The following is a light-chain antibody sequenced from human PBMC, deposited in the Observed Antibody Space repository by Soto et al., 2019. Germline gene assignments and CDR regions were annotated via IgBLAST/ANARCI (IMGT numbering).Light chain of an antibody. V-gene: IGKV1-33*01. J-gene: IGKJ3*01. CDR3: QHYNNLLGT. CDR1: QDISNY. CDR2: DAS. Sequence: DIQMTQSPSSLSASIGDRVTITCQASQDISNYLNWYQEKPGKAPKVLIYDASNLETGGPSRFSGGGYGTDFTFTISSLQPEDIATYYWQHYNNLLGTFGPGTKVDLK.